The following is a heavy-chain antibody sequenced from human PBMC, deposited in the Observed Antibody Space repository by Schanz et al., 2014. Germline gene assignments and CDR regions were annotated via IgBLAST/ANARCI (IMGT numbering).Heavy chain of an antibody. CDR3: ARDLEGYDGGGGGFDP. J-gene: IGHJ5*02. CDR2: ISYDGRNK. Sequence: QVQLVESGGGVVQFGRSLRLSCVASGFAFSVYGMHWVRQAPGKGLEWVAVISYDGRNKYYADSVKGRFTISRDNSKNTLYLQMNSLRAEDTAVYYCARDLEGYDGGGGGFDPWGQGTLVTVSS. D-gene: IGHD2-21*01. V-gene: IGHV3-30*19. CDR1: GFAFSVYG.